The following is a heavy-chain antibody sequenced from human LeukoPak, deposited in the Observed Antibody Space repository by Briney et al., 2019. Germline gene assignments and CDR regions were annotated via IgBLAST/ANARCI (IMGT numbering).Heavy chain of an antibody. CDR1: GGSFSDYY. V-gene: IGHV4-34*01. CDR2: INHSGST. Sequence: SETLSLTCAVYGGSFSDYYWSWIRQPPGKGLEWIGEINHSGSTNYSPSLKSRVTISVDTSKNQFSLKLSSVTAADTAVYYCARGLSTTTDYWGQGTLVTVSS. D-gene: IGHD5/OR15-5a*01. J-gene: IGHJ4*02. CDR3: ARGLSTTTDY.